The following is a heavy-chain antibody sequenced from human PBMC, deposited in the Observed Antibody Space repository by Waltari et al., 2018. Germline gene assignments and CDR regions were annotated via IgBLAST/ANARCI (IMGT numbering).Heavy chain of an antibody. J-gene: IGHJ4*02. V-gene: IGHV1-8*01. D-gene: IGHD4-17*01. CDR1: GYSFTSFD. Sequence: VQLVQSGAEVTKPGASVKVSCKASGYSFTSFDIDWVRQAAGQGLEWMGWMNPDSGNTGYAEKFQGRVTMTRDTSISTAYMELSSLRSEDTAVYYCAREFYYSDAFTGVWGQGTLVTVSS. CDR3: AREFYYSDAFTGV. CDR2: MNPDSGNT.